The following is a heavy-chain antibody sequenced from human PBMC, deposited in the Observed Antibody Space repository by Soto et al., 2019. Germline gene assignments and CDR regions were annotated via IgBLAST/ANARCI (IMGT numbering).Heavy chain of an antibody. CDR2: IYYSGST. Sequence: SETLSLTCTVSGGSISSGGYYWIWIRQHPWKGLEWIGYIYYSGSTYYNPSLKGRVTISVDTSKNQFSLKLSSVTAADTAVYYCARGTSDSSSAYYYYYMDVWGKGTTVTVSS. CDR1: GGSISSGGYY. D-gene: IGHD6-6*01. CDR3: ARGTSDSSSAYYYYYMDV. V-gene: IGHV4-31*03. J-gene: IGHJ6*03.